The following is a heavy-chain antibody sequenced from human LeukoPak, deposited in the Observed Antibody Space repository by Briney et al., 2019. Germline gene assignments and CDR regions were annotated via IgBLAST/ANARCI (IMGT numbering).Heavy chain of an antibody. D-gene: IGHD4-17*01. J-gene: IGHJ5*02. CDR3: ASTYGDYANWFDP. CDR1: GSSISSGGYS. V-gene: IGHV4-30-2*01. CDR2: IYHSGST. Sequence: KSSETLSLTCAVSGSSISSGGYSWSWIRQPPGKGLEWIGYIYHSGSTYYNPSLKSRVTISVDRSKNQFSLKLSSVTAADTAVYYCASTYGDYANWFDPWGQGTLVTVSS.